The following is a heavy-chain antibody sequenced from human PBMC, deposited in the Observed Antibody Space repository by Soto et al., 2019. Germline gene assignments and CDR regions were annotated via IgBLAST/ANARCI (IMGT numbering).Heavy chain of an antibody. D-gene: IGHD6-6*01. CDR2: ISWNSGSI. V-gene: IGHV3-9*01. CDR3: AKVKSEYSSLIWSFGAFDI. CDR1: GFTFDDYA. Sequence: GGSLRLSCAASGFTFDDYAMHWVRQAPGKGLEWVSGISWNSGSIGYADSVKGRFTISRDNAKNSLYLQMNSLRAEDTALYYCAKVKSEYSSLIWSFGAFDIWGQGTMVTVSS. J-gene: IGHJ3*02.